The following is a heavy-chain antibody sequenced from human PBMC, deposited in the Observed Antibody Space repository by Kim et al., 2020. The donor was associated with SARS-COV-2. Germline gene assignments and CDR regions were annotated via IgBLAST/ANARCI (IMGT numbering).Heavy chain of an antibody. J-gene: IGHJ4*02. CDR2: ISYDGSNK. CDR1: GFTFSSYG. D-gene: IGHD6-6*01. V-gene: IGHV3-30*18. Sequence: GGSLRLSCAASGFTFSSYGMHWVRQAPGKGLEWVAVISYDGSNKYYADSVKGRFTISRDNSKNTLYLQMNSLRAEDTAVYYCAKDIAARQEGYYFDYWGQGTLVTVSS. CDR3: AKDIAARQEGYYFDY.